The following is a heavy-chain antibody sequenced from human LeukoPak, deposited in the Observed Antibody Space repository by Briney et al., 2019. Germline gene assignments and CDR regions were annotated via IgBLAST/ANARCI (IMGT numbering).Heavy chain of an antibody. V-gene: IGHV3-11*01. Sequence: GGSLRLSCAASGFTLSDYYMSWIRQAPGKGLEWVSYISRSSSTIYYADSVKGRFTISRDNAKNSLYLQMNSLRAEDTAVYFCARARAGYFALFQHWGQGSLVIVSS. CDR1: GFTLSDYY. D-gene: IGHD2/OR15-2a*01. J-gene: IGHJ1*01. CDR3: ARARAGYFALFQH. CDR2: ISRSSSTI.